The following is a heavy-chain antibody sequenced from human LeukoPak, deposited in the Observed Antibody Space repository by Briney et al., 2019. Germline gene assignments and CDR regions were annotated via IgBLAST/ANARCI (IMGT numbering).Heavy chain of an antibody. Sequence: GGSLRLSCAASGFTFSNAWMSWVRQAPIKGLEWVGRIKRKIDGETTDYAAPAKGRFTISRDDSKNTLYLQMNSLKTEDTAMYYCTSEYQGGFDYRGQGTLVTVSS. CDR3: TSEYQGGFDY. J-gene: IGHJ4*02. V-gene: IGHV3-15*01. CDR2: IKRKIDGETT. D-gene: IGHD2-2*01. CDR1: GFTFSNAW.